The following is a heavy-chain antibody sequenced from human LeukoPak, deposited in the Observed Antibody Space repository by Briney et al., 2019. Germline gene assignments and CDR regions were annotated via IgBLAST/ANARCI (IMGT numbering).Heavy chain of an antibody. Sequence: GGSLRLSCAAFSGYWMTWVRQAPGKGLEWVANIKQDGGEKYYVDSVKGRFTISRDNARNSLYLQMNGLRAEDTAVYYCAKDILEAGLFFDYWGLGTLVTVSS. D-gene: IGHD6-13*01. V-gene: IGHV3-7*03. J-gene: IGHJ4*02. CDR2: IKQDGGEK. CDR1: SGYW. CDR3: AKDILEAGLFFDY.